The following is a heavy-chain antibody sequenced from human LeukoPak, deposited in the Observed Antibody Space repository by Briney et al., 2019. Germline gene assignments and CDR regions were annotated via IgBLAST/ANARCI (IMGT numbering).Heavy chain of an antibody. D-gene: IGHD5-24*01. J-gene: IGHJ4*02. CDR2: IYHSGST. CDR3: ARRRMATIKSFDY. V-gene: IGHV4-4*02. Sequence: SETLSLTCAVSGGSISSSNWWSWVRQPPGKGLEWIGEIYHSGSTNYNPSLKSRVTISVDKSKNQFSLKLSSVTAADTAVYYCARRRMATIKSFDYWGQGTLVTVSS. CDR1: GGSISSSNW.